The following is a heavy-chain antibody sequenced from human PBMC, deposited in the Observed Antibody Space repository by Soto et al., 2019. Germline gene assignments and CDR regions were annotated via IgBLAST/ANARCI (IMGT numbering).Heavy chain of an antibody. CDR3: ARLGGYYQSLDT. J-gene: IGHJ5*02. Sequence: SDALSQTSTYSGSPILNFYWTWIRQPPGKGLEWIGYVYYTGTTTYSPSLKSRVTISVDTSMNQISLKLSSVTAADTAFYYCARLGGYYQSLDTWGQG. CDR1: GSPILNFY. CDR2: VYYTGTT. V-gene: IGHV4-59*08. D-gene: IGHD3-22*01.